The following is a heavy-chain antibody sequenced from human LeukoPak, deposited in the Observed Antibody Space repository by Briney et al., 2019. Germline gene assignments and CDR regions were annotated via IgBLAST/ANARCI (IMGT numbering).Heavy chain of an antibody. CDR1: GYTFISYG. D-gene: IGHD6-19*01. Sequence: ASVKTSCKASGYTFISYGIGWVRQAPGQGLEWMGWISTYNGYANYAQKLQGRVTMTTETSTSTAYMELRSLRSDDTAVYYCARNSSDWYGYMGLWGKGTTVTVSS. CDR2: ISTYNGYA. V-gene: IGHV1-18*01. CDR3: ARNSSDWYGYMGL. J-gene: IGHJ6*04.